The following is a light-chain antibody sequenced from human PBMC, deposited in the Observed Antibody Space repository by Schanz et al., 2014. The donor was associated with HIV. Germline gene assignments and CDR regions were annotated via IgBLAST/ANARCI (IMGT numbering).Light chain of an antibody. Sequence: EIVLTQSPGTLSLSPGERATLSCRASQSVNSNFLGWYQQKPGQAPRLLIFGASNRATGTPDRFSGSESGTDFTLTISRLEPEDFAVYYCQQYDRSPYTFGGGTKVEIK. J-gene: IGKJ4*01. CDR3: QQYDRSPYT. V-gene: IGKV3-20*01. CDR2: GAS. CDR1: QSVNSNF.